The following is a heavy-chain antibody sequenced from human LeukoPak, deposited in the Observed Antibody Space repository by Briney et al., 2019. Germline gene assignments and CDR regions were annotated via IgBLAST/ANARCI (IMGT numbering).Heavy chain of an antibody. CDR1: GFTFSNYW. V-gene: IGHV3-7*03. Sequence: GGSLRLSCAASGFTFSNYWMSWVRQAPGKGLEWVADIKQDGSEKYYVGSVKGRFTISRDNADNSLYLQMNSLRAEDTAVYYCARLRTFDYWGQGTLVTVSS. CDR3: ARLRTFDY. J-gene: IGHJ4*02. CDR2: IKQDGSEK. D-gene: IGHD1-14*01.